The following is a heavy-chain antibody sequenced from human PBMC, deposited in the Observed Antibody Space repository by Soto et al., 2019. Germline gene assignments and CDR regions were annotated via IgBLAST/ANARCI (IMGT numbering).Heavy chain of an antibody. V-gene: IGHV3-23*01. J-gene: IGHJ4*02. CDR1: GFTFSSYA. CDR2: ISGSGGST. CDR3: AKDLYGDYGRLFDY. Sequence: EVQLLESGGGLVQPGGSLRLSCAASGFTFSSYAMAWVRQAPGKGLEWVSTISGSGGSTYYADSVKGRFTISRDNSKNTLHLQMNSLRAEDTAVYYCAKDLYGDYGRLFDYWGQGTLVTVSS. D-gene: IGHD4-17*01.